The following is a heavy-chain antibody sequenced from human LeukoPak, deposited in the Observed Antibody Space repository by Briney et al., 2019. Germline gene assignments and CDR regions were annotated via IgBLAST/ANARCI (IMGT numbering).Heavy chain of an antibody. D-gene: IGHD3-22*01. CDR3: ARAXXASIYDSSGYYLGNNWFDP. CDR1: GYTFTGSY. J-gene: IGHJ5*02. CDR2: INPISVVA. V-gene: IGHV1-2*06. Sequence: ASVKVSCKTSGYTFTGSYMHCVRQAPGHGLEWMGRINPISVVANYAQEFQGRVTMTRDTSTSTAYMELSRLRSDDTATYYCARAXXASIYDSSGYYLGNNWFDPWGQGTLVTVSS.